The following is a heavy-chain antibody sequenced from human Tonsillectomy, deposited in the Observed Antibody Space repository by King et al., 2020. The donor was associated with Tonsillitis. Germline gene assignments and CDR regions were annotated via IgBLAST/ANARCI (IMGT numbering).Heavy chain of an antibody. CDR1: GYSISSGYY. CDR3: ARDGASNWFDP. V-gene: IGHV4-38-2*02. D-gene: IGHD4-17*01. Sequence: VQLQESGPGLVKPSETLSLTCAVSGYSISSGYYWGWIRQPPGKGLEWIGSIYHSGSTYYNPSLKSRVTISVDTSKNQFSLKLSSVTAADTAEYYCARDGASNWFDPWGQGTLVTVSS. J-gene: IGHJ5*02. CDR2: IYHSGST.